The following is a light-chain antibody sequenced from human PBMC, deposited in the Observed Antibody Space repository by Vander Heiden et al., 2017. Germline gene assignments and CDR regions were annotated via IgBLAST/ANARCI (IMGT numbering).Light chain of an antibody. J-gene: IGKJ1*01. V-gene: IGKV1-39*01. CDR1: QSISSY. CDR3: QQSYSTPT. Sequence: DIQMTQSPSPLSASVGDRVTITCRASQSISSYFNWYQQKPGKAPKLLIYAASSLQSGVPSRFSGSGSGTDFTLTISSLQPEDFATYYCQQSYSTPTFGQGTKVEIK. CDR2: AAS.